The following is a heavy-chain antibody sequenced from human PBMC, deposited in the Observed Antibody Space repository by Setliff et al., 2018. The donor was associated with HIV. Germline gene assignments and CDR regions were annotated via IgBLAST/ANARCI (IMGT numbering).Heavy chain of an antibody. CDR1: GVSIDTHY. D-gene: IGHD6-6*01. V-gene: IGHV4-59*11. J-gene: IGHJ4*02. Sequence: SETLSLTCTVSGVSIDTHYWSWIRQSPGKGLEWVGHFYYRGSPRYNPSLRSRVTISGDMSKNQFSLKLHSMAAADTAVYFCASGYSSSSYFDYWGQGSLVTVSS. CDR2: FYYRGSP. CDR3: ASGYSSSSYFDY.